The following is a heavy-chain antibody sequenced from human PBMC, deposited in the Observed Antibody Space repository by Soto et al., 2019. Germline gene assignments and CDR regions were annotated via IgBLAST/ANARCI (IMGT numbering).Heavy chain of an antibody. V-gene: IGHV3-30-3*01. CDR3: ARGAPAVLVPAAPPHFDY. D-gene: IGHD2-2*01. CDR2: ISYDGSNK. J-gene: IGHJ4*02. CDR1: GFTFSSYA. Sequence: QVQLVESGGGVVQPGRSLRLSCAASGFTFSSYAMHWVRQAPGKGLEWVAVISYDGSNKYYADSVKGRFTISRDNSKNTLYLQMNSLRAEDTAVYYCARGAPAVLVPAAPPHFDYWGQGTLVTVSS.